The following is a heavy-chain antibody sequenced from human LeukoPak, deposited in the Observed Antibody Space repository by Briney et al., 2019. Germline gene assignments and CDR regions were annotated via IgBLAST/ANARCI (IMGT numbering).Heavy chain of an antibody. CDR3: ARPYSNDSGGAFDI. CDR2: IYYSGST. Sequence: SETLSLTCTVSGGSISSSSYDWGWIRQPPGKGLEWIGSIYYSGSTYYNPSLKSRVTISVDTSKNQFSLKLSSVTAADTAVYYCARPYSNDSGGAFDIWGQGTMVTVSS. J-gene: IGHJ3*02. D-gene: IGHD4/OR15-4a*01. CDR1: GGSISSSSYD. V-gene: IGHV4-39*01.